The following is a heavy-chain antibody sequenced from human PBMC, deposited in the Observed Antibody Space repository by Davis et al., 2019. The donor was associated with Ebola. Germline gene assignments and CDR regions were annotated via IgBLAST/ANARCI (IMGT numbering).Heavy chain of an antibody. V-gene: IGHV1-8*01. Sequence: ASVKVSCKASGYTFTRYDINWVRQAPGQGLEWMGWMNPNSGNTGYAPKFQGRVTMTRDTSISTAYMEVRSLRSEDTAVYYCARDLIPIFSVHKFDPWGQGTLVTVSS. CDR3: ARDLIPIFSVHKFDP. J-gene: IGHJ5*02. CDR2: MNPNSGNT. D-gene: IGHD3-9*01. CDR1: GYTFTRYD.